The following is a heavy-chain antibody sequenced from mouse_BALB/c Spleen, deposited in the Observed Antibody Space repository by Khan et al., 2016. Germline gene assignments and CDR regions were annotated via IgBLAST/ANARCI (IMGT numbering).Heavy chain of an antibody. D-gene: IGHD1-1*01. Sequence: VQLQQPGPELMKPGASVKISCKASGYSFTSSYLHWVKQSHGKSLEWIGYIDPFNGGTSYNQKFKGKATLTVDNSSSNASMHLSRLTSEDSVVYYCASSTQSFYAVYYWGQGTSVTVSS. CDR2: IDPFNGGT. CDR3: ASSTQSFYAVYY. V-gene: IGHV1S135*01. J-gene: IGHJ4*01. CDR1: GYSFTSSY.